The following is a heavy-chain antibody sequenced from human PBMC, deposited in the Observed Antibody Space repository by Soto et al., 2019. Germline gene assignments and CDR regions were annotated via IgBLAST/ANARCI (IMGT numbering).Heavy chain of an antibody. Sequence: SETLSLTCAVSGGSISSSNWWSWVRQPPGKGLEWIGEIYHSGSTNYNPSLKSRVTISVDKSKNQFSLKLSSVTAADTAVYYYAREGGNIAAAGFTYWGQGTLVTVSS. CDR1: GGSISSSNW. CDR3: AREGGNIAAAGFTY. J-gene: IGHJ4*02. D-gene: IGHD6-13*01. CDR2: IYHSGST. V-gene: IGHV4-4*02.